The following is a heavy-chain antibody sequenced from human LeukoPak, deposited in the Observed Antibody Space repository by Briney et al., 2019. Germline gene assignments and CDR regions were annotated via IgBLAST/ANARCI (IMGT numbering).Heavy chain of an antibody. J-gene: IGHJ4*02. CDR1: GGTFSSYA. D-gene: IGHD3-16*01. V-gene: IGHV1-69*05. Sequence: SVKVSCKASGGTFSSYAISWVRQAPGQGLEWMGGIIPIFGTANYAQKFQGRVTITTDESTSTAYMELSSLRSEDTAVYYCATLSGPGETHDYWGQGTLVTVSS. CDR3: ATLSGPGETHDY. CDR2: IIPIFGTA.